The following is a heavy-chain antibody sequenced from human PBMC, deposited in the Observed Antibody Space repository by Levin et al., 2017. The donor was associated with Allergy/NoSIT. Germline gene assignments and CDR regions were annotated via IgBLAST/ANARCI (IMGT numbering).Heavy chain of an antibody. D-gene: IGHD1-26*01. CDR1: GFTFSDYG. Sequence: GGSLRLSCAVSGFTFSDYGMHWVRQAPGKGLEWVASVADDGSEKFYADSVKGRFTISRDNSKDTLYLKMNSLRTEDTAVYYCGKDSQVGSSEHESYLDCWGQGNLVTVSS. V-gene: IGHV3-30*18. J-gene: IGHJ4*02. CDR2: VADDGSEK. CDR3: GKDSQVGSSEHESYLDC.